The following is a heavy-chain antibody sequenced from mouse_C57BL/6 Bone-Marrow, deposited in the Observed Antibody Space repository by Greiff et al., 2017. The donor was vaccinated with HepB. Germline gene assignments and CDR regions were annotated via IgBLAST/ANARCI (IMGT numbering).Heavy chain of an antibody. CDR1: GYTFTSYW. CDR2: IDPYDSYT. CDR3: ARLEYDYVDWFAY. V-gene: IGHV1-50*01. D-gene: IGHD2-4*01. J-gene: IGHJ3*01. Sequence: QVQLQQPGAELVKPGASVKLSCKASGYTFTSYWMQWVKQRPGQGLEWIGEIDPYDSYTNYNQKFKGKATLTVDTSSSTAYMQLSSLTSEDSAVYYCARLEYDYVDWFAYWGQGTLVTVSA.